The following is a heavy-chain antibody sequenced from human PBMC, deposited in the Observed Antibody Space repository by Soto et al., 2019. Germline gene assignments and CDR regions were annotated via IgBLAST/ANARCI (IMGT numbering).Heavy chain of an antibody. D-gene: IGHD3-10*01. Sequence: SVKVSCKASGGTFSSYAISWVRQAPGQGLEWMGGIIPIFGTANYAQKFQGRVTITADESTSTAYMELSSLRSEDTAVYYCVTGSYYNRGSSYFDYWGQGTLVTVSS. CDR3: VTGSYYNRGSSYFDY. CDR1: GGTFSSYA. V-gene: IGHV1-69*13. J-gene: IGHJ4*02. CDR2: IIPIFGTA.